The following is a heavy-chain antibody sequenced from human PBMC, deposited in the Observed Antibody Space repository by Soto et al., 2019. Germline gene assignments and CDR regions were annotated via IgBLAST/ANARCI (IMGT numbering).Heavy chain of an antibody. CDR3: ARVGRGGWSVSFDY. J-gene: IGHJ4*02. CDR1: GFTVSSNY. D-gene: IGHD6-19*01. CDR2: IYSGGST. Sequence: HPGGSLRLSCAASGFTVSSNYMSWVRQAPGKGLEWVSVIYSGGSTYYADSVKGRFTISRDNSKNTLYLQMNSLRAEDTAVYYCARVGRGGWSVSFDYWGQGTLVTVSS. V-gene: IGHV3-53*01.